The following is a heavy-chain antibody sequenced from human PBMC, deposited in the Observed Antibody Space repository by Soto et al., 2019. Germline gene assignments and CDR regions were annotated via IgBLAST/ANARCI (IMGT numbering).Heavy chain of an antibody. CDR3: ARDPCLGAGRNGIDV. CDR2: VSHDGTT. J-gene: IGHJ6*02. D-gene: IGHD1-26*01. V-gene: IGHV4-30-4*08. Sequence: PSEIKPLTCSVFGGYIIGGDYRWICIHKSPGKGLEWMGYVSHDGTTYYNPSLESRVAIAVDTSKNQLSLKVTSVTAADTAVYYCARDPCLGAGRNGIDVWGQGTTDTVSS. CDR1: GGYIIGGDYR.